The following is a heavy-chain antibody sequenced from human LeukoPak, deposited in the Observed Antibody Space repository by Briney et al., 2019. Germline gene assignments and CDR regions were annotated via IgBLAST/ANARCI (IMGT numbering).Heavy chain of an antibody. CDR3: ARVDPYYFDY. Sequence: PSETLSLTCTVSGGSISRYLSSWIRQPPGKGLEWIGNIHYRGSTNYHTSLKSRVTIPVDTSKNQFSLKLSSVTAADTAVYYCARVDPYYFDYWGQGTLVTVSS. CDR2: IHYRGST. J-gene: IGHJ4*02. CDR1: GGSISRYL. V-gene: IGHV4-59*01.